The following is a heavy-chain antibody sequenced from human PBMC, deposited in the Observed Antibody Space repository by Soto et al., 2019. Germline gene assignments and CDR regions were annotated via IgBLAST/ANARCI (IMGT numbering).Heavy chain of an antibody. Sequence: QVPLVESGGGVVQPGRSLRLSCAASGFTFSSHVMHWVRQAPGKGLEWVAVISYDGSNKYYADSVKGRFTISRDNSKNTLYLQMNSMRAEDTSVYYCAKGCIQVWLKVHDYWGQGTLVTVSS. D-gene: IGHD5-18*01. V-gene: IGHV3-30*18. J-gene: IGHJ4*02. CDR3: AKGCIQVWLKVHDY. CDR2: ISYDGSNK. CDR1: GFTFSSHV.